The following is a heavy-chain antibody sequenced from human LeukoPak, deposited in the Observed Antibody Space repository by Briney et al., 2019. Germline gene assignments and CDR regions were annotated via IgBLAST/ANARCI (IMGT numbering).Heavy chain of an antibody. CDR1: GFTFSSYE. Sequence: GGSLRLSCAASGFTFSSYEMNWVRQAPGKGLEWVSYISSSGSTIYYADSVKGRFTISRDNAKNSLYLQMNSLRAEDTAVYYCARDHKSRNFDYWGQGTLITVSS. CDR3: ARDHKSRNFDY. J-gene: IGHJ4*02. V-gene: IGHV3-48*03. CDR2: ISSSGSTI.